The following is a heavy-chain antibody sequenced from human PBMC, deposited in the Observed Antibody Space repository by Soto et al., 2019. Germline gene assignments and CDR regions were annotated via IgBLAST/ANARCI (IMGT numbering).Heavy chain of an antibody. J-gene: IGHJ2*01. D-gene: IGHD5-12*01. Sequence: QVQLVQSGAEVKKPGSSVKVSCKASGGTFSSYAISWVRQAPGQGLEWMGGIIPIFGTVNYAQKFQGRVTSTADESPSTAYVELSSLRSEDTAVYYCARGNHRWLQLWYFDLWCRGTLVTVSS. CDR3: ARGNHRWLQLWYFDL. CDR2: IIPIFGTV. CDR1: GGTFSSYA. V-gene: IGHV1-69*12.